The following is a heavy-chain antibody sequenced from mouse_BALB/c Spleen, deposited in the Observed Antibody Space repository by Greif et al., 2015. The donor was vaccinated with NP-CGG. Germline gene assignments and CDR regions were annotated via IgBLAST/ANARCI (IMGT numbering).Heavy chain of an antibody. Sequence: EVKLMESGPSLVKPSQTLSLTCSVTGDSITSGYWNWIRKFPGNKLEYMGYISYSGSTYYNPSLKSRISITRDTSKNQYYLQLNSVTTEDTATYYCARSAYYGSSPYYAMDYWGQGTSVTVSS. V-gene: IGHV3-8*02. D-gene: IGHD1-1*01. J-gene: IGHJ4*01. CDR2: ISYSGST. CDR1: GDSITSGY. CDR3: ARSAYYGSSPYYAMDY.